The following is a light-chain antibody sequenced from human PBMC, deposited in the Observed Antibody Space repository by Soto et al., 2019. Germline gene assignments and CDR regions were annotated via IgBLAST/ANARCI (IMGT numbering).Light chain of an antibody. CDR1: SSNIGAGND. J-gene: IGLJ1*01. CDR2: DNS. Sequence: SALTQPPSVSGAPGQGVTISCTGSSSNIGAGNDVHWYQHLPGTAPKLLISDNSNRPSGVPDRFSGSKSGTSASLAITGLQAEDEADYYCQSYDSSLSSYVFGSGTKVTVL. V-gene: IGLV1-40*01. CDR3: QSYDSSLSSYV.